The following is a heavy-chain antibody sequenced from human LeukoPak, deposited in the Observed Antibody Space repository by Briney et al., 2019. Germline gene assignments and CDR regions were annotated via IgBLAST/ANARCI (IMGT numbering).Heavy chain of an antibody. Sequence: SETLSVTCTVPRGSISSSSYYRGWVRQPPGNGLEWLGSIYYSGSTYYNPSLKSRVTISVDTSKNQFSLKLSSVTAADTAVYYCARSIVALKGYFDLWGRGTLVTVSS. V-gene: IGHV4-39*07. CDR2: IYYSGST. J-gene: IGHJ2*01. CDR3: ARSIVALKGYFDL. D-gene: IGHD5-12*01. CDR1: RGSISSSSYY.